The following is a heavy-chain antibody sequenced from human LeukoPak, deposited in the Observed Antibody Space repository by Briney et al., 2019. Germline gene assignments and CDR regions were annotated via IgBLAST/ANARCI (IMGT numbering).Heavy chain of an antibody. Sequence: GGSLRLSCAASGFTFGSFWMYWVRQAPGKGPMWVSRINSDGSSTTYADSVRGRSTFSRDNAKNTLYLQMNSLRAEDTAVYYCARGRGTAGYFDQWGQGTLVTVSS. CDR3: ARGRGTAGYFDQ. CDR1: GFTFGSFW. V-gene: IGHV3-74*01. D-gene: IGHD6-13*01. J-gene: IGHJ4*02. CDR2: INSDGSST.